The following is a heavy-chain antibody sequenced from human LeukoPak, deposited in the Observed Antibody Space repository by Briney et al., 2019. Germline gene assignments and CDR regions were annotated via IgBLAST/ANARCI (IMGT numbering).Heavy chain of an antibody. V-gene: IGHV3-23*01. CDR2: FGTGADT. D-gene: IGHD1-1*01. CDR1: GFTFKNYA. Sequence: GGSLRLSCAASGFTFKNYAVSWVRQAPGKGLEWVSTFGTGADTYYAGSVEGRFIISRDNSKSTVYLQMNSLRADDTATYYCAKRVMTTPRTLDYWGQGTLVTVSS. CDR3: AKRVMTTPRTLDY. J-gene: IGHJ4*02.